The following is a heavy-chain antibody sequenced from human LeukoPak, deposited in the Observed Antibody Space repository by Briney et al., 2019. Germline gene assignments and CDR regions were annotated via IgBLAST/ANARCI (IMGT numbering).Heavy chain of an antibody. Sequence: ASVKVSCKVSGYTLTELSMHWVRQAPGKGLEWMGGFDPEDGETIYAQKFQGRVTMTEDTSTDTAYMELSSLRSEDTAVYYCATLSSGSFPLGAYYYYGMDVRGQGTTVTVSS. CDR1: GYTLTELS. CDR3: ATLSSGSFPLGAYYYYGMDV. D-gene: IGHD1-26*01. CDR2: FDPEDGET. V-gene: IGHV1-24*01. J-gene: IGHJ6*02.